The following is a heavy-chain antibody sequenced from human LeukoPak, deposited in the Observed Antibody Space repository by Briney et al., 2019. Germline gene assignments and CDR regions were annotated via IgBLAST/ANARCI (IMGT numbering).Heavy chain of an antibody. CDR2: INPHSGGT. V-gene: IGHV1-2*02. CDR3: ARAGRTIFGVVVIKYLDY. Sequence: ASVKVSCKASGYTFTGYYMHWVRQAPGQGLELMGWINPHSGGTNFAQNFQGRVTMTRDTSISTAYMELSGLISDDTAVYYCARAGRTIFGVVVIKYLDYWGQGTRVTVSS. J-gene: IGHJ4*02. D-gene: IGHD3-3*01. CDR1: GYTFTGYY.